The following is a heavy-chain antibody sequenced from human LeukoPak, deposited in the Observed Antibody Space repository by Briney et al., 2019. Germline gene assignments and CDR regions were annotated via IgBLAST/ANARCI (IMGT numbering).Heavy chain of an antibody. CDR2: IYHSGST. Sequence: SETLSLTCTVSGGSISSGGYYWSWIRQPPGKGLEWIGYIYHSGSTYYNPSLKSRVTISVDRSKNQFSLKLSSVTAADTAVYYCARDGGIVVVPAAPVGYYYYYMDVWGKGTTVTVSS. J-gene: IGHJ6*03. CDR1: GGSISSGGYY. D-gene: IGHD2-2*01. V-gene: IGHV4-30-2*01. CDR3: ARDGGIVVVPAAPVGYYYYYMDV.